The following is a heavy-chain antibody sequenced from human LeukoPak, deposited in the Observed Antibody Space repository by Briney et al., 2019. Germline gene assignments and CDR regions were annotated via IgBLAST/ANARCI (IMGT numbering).Heavy chain of an antibody. CDR3: ARRGGSGRAFDY. CDR2: IYYTGST. D-gene: IGHD1-26*01. CDR1: GASLSGGTYY. Sequence: SETLSLTCSVSGASLSGGTYYWGWVRQPPGRGRGWIGSIYYTGSTYDNPSLKSRVTISVDTSKNQFSLKLSSVTAADTAVYYCARRGGSGRAFDYWGQGTLVTVSS. V-gene: IGHV4-39*01. J-gene: IGHJ4*02.